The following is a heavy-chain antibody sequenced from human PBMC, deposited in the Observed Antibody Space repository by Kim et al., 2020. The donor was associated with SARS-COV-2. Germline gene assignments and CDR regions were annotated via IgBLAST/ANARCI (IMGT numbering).Heavy chain of an antibody. J-gene: IGHJ4*02. D-gene: IGHD4-17*01. CDR1: GFTFSSYS. CDR3: ANSYGDYVMGY. CDR2: ISSSSSYI. Sequence: GGSLRLSCAASGFTFSSYSMNWVRQAPGKGLEWVSSISSSSSYIYYADSVKGRFTISRDNAKNSLYLQMNSLRAEDTAVYYCANSYGDYVMGYWGQGTLVTVSS. V-gene: IGHV3-21*04.